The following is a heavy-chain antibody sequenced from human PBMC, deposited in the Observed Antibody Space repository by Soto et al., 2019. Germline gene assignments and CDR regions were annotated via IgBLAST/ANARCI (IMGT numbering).Heavy chain of an antibody. D-gene: IGHD3-3*01. V-gene: IGHV5-51*01. CDR3: ARFDFWSGYFDY. Sequence: EXLKNSYKGSGDXFTSYWIGWVRQMPGKGLEWMGIIYPGYSDTRYSPSFQGQVTISADKSISTAYLQLSSLKASDTAMYYCARFDFWSGYFDYWGQGTLVTVSS. CDR2: IYPGYSDT. J-gene: IGHJ4*02. CDR1: GDXFTSYW.